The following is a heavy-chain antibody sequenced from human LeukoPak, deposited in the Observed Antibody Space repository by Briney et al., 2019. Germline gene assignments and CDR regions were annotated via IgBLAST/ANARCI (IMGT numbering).Heavy chain of an antibody. CDR2: IYTSGST. Sequence: SETLSLTCTVSGGSISSYYWSSIRQPAGKGLEWIGRIYTSGSTNYNPSLKSRVTMSVDTSKNQFSLKLSSVTAADTAVYYCARDTHYCSGDSCYSEWGQGTLVTVSS. CDR1: GGSISSYY. D-gene: IGHD2-15*01. CDR3: ARDTHYCSGDSCYSE. J-gene: IGHJ4*02. V-gene: IGHV4-4*07.